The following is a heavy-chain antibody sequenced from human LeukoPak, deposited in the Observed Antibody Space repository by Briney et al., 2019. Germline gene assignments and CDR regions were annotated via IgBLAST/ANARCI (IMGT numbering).Heavy chain of an antibody. V-gene: IGHV3-30*03. D-gene: IGHD2-2*01. Sequence: GGSLRLSCAASGFTFSSYGMHWVRQAPGKGLEWVAVISYDGSNKYYADSVKGRFTISRDNSKNTLYLQMNSLRAEDTAVYYCATLAMMGTGYMDVWGKGTTVTVSS. CDR2: ISYDGSNK. J-gene: IGHJ6*03. CDR1: GFTFSSYG. CDR3: ATLAMMGTGYMDV.